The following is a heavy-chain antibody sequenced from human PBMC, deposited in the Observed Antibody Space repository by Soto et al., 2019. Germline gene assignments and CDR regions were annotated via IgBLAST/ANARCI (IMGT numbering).Heavy chain of an antibody. D-gene: IGHD4-17*01. Sequence: ASVKVSCKASGGTFSSYAISWVRQAPGQGLEWMGGISAYNGKTNYAQKLQGRVTMTTDTSTSTAYMELRSLRSDDTAVYYCARGFYGDYPIYYYYYMDVWGKGTTVTVSS. CDR3: ARGFYGDYPIYYYYYMDV. J-gene: IGHJ6*03. CDR2: ISAYNGKT. V-gene: IGHV1-18*01. CDR1: GGTFSSYA.